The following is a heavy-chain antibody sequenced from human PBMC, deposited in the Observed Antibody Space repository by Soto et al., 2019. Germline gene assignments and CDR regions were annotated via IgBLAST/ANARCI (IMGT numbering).Heavy chain of an antibody. D-gene: IGHD3-22*01. J-gene: IGHJ6*02. CDR3: TLCGIRYNSIRFYLGIDGMAV. CDR1: GGTFNNYA. Sequence: QVQLVQSGAEVKKPESSVRVSCKASGGTFNNYAITWVRQAPGQGLEWMGGTIPMFGTTNYAEKFQGRVTITAAESRNTASMQLSSLRSEDTAVYYCTLCGIRYNSIRFYLGIDGMAVWGQGTTVIVSS. CDR2: TIPMFGTT. V-gene: IGHV1-69*12.